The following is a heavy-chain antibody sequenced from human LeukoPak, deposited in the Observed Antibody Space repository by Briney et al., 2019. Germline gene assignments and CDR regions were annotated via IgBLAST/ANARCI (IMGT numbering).Heavy chain of an antibody. J-gene: IGHJ4*02. CDR3: AREPLYYYDSSGYYHFDY. D-gene: IGHD3-22*01. CDR1: GGSISSSNW. V-gene: IGHV4-4*02. CDR2: IYHSGST. Sequence: SETLSLTCAVSGGSISSSNWWSWVRQPPGKGLEWIGEIYHSGSTNYNPSLKSRVTISVDKSKNQLSLKLSSVTAADTAVYYCAREPLYYYDSSGYYHFDYWGQGTLVTVSS.